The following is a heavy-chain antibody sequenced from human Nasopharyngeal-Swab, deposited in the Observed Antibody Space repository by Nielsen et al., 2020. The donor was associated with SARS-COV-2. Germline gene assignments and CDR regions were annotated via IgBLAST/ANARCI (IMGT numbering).Heavy chain of an antibody. Sequence: ASVKVSCKVSGYTLTELSMHWVRRAPGKGLEWMGGFDPEDDETIYAQKFQGRVTMTEDTSTDTAYMELSSLRPEDTAVYYCATVYGDYPLSGLRYWGQGTLVTVSS. D-gene: IGHD4-17*01. CDR1: GYTLTELS. CDR2: FDPEDDET. J-gene: IGHJ4*02. CDR3: ATVYGDYPLSGLRY. V-gene: IGHV1-24*01.